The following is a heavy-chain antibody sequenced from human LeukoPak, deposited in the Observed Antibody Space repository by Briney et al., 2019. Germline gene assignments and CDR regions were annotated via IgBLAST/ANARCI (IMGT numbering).Heavy chain of an antibody. V-gene: IGHV3-74*01. D-gene: IGHD3-10*01. Sequence: GGSLRLSCAASGFTFSDYWIHWVRQAPGKGLVWVSRINTDGSITNYADSVKGRFSISRDNAKNTLYLQMSSLRAEDTAVYYCARDRGPRTGFMVREAYDYWGQGTLVTVSS. CDR3: ARDRGPRTGFMVREAYDY. J-gene: IGHJ4*02. CDR2: INTDGSIT. CDR1: GFTFSDYW.